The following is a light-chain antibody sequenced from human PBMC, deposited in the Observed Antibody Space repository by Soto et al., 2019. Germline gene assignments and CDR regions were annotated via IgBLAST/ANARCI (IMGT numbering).Light chain of an antibody. CDR3: SSFTGAYTFV. CDR1: SSDVGGYEF. CDR2: KVS. J-gene: IGLJ1*01. Sequence: QSALTQPASVSGSPGQSIAISCTGTSSDVGGYEFVSWYQQHPGKAPKLLIYKVSNRPSGVSARFSGSKSGNTASLTISGLQAEDEAEYYCSSFTGAYTFVFGSGTKLTVL. V-gene: IGLV2-14*01.